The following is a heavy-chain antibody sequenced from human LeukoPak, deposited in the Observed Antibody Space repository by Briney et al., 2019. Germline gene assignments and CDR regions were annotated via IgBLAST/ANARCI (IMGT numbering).Heavy chain of an antibody. V-gene: IGHV3-74*01. Sequence: PGGSLRLSXAASGFTFSSYWMHWVRQAPGKGLVWVSRINSDGSSTSYADSVKGRFTISRDNAKNTLYLQMNSLRAEDTAVYYCARGYYDFWSGYLDYWGQGTLVTVSS. J-gene: IGHJ4*02. CDR3: ARGYYDFWSGYLDY. CDR2: INSDGSST. CDR1: GFTFSSYW. D-gene: IGHD3-3*01.